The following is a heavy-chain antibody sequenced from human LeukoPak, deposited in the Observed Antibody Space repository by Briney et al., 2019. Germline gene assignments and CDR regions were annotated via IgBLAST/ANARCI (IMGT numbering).Heavy chain of an antibody. CDR1: GGSFSGYY. D-gene: IGHD3-22*01. CDR2: ISGSGGRT. J-gene: IGHJ4*02. CDR3: AKDQRPDSSGYTPYWDY. Sequence: PSETLSLTCAVYGGSFSGYYWSWIRQAPGKGLEWVSAISGSGGRTYYADSVKGRFTISRDNSKNTLYLQMNSLRAEDTAVYYCAKDQRPDSSGYTPYWDYWGQGTLVTVSS. V-gene: IGHV3-23*01.